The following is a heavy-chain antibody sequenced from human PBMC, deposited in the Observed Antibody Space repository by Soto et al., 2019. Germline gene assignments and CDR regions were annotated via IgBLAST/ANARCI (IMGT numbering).Heavy chain of an antibody. J-gene: IGHJ6*03. CDR2: THHSGTT. D-gene: IGHD1-26*01. CDR1: GGSISTRNC. V-gene: IGHV4-4*02. Sequence: PSETLSLTCAVSGGSISTRNCWTWVRQTPGKGLEWIGETHHSGTTNYNPSLKSRGTISLDTSENLFPLQLTSVTAADTAIYYCARDGRGACVNPQCALPSSYYYMDVWGKGTSVTVSS. CDR3: ARDGRGACVNPQCALPSSYYYMDV.